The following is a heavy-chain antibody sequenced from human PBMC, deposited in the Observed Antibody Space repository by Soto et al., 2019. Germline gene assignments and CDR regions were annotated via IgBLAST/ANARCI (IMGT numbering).Heavy chain of an antibody. Sequence: EVQLVESGGGLVKPGGSLRLSCAASGFTFSSYSMNWVRQAPGKGLEWVSSISSSSSYIYYADSVKGRFTISRDNAKNSLYLQMNSLRAEDTAVYYCARDQGLLICGGDCYSRYYYGMDVWGQGTTVTVSS. CDR3: ARDQGLLICGGDCYSRYYYGMDV. J-gene: IGHJ6*02. D-gene: IGHD2-21*02. V-gene: IGHV3-21*01. CDR2: ISSSSSYI. CDR1: GFTFSSYS.